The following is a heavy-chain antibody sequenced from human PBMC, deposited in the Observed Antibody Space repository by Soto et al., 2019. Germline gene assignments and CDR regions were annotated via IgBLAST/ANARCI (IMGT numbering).Heavy chain of an antibody. CDR3: XRERQWEPLLY. CDR2: VSAYNRNS. Sequence: QVQLVQSGGEVKKPGASVRLSCKTSGYTFTNYGLTXVRQAPGQGLEWIGWVSAYNRNSIYAQKFEDRVTMTTDTXXXXXXXXXXXXXXXXXXXXXXXRERQWEPLLYWGEGTLLTVSP. J-gene: IGHJ4*02. CDR1: GYTFTNYG. V-gene: IGHV1-18*04. D-gene: IGHD1-26*01.